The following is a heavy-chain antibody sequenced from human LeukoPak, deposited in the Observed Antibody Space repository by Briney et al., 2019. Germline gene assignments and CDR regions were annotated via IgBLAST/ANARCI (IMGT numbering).Heavy chain of an antibody. Sequence: PGGSLRLSCAASGFTFSSYSMNWVRQAPGKGLEWVSSISSSSSYIYYADSVKGRFTISRDNAKNSLYLQMNSLRAEDTAVYYCAREIVVVTAIAFDIWGQGTMVTVSS. D-gene: IGHD2-21*02. J-gene: IGHJ3*02. CDR3: AREIVVVTAIAFDI. CDR2: ISSSSSYI. V-gene: IGHV3-21*01. CDR1: GFTFSSYS.